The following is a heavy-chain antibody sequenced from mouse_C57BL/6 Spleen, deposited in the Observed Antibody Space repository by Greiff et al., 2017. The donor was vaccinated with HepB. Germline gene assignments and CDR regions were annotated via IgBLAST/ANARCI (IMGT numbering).Heavy chain of an antibody. Sequence: VQLQQSGPGLVQPSHSLSITCTVSGFSLTSYGVHWVRQSPGKGLEWLGVIWSGGSTDYNAAFISRLSISKDNSKSQVFFKMNSLQADDTAIYYCARNGIYYYGSSSYWYFDVWGTGTTVTVSS. J-gene: IGHJ1*03. D-gene: IGHD1-1*01. CDR3: ARNGIYYYGSSSYWYFDV. CDR1: GFSLTSYG. CDR2: IWSGGST. V-gene: IGHV2-2*01.